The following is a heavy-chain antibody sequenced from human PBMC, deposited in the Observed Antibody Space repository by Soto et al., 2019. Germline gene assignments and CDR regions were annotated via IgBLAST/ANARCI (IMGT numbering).Heavy chain of an antibody. CDR3: ARVRGGSAYFQH. Sequence: SETLSLTCAVSGGSISSGGYSWSWIRQPPGKGLEWIGYIYHSGSTYYNPSLKSRVTISVDRSKNQFSLKLSSVTAADTAVYYCARVRGGSAYFQHWGQGTLVTVSS. CDR2: IYHSGST. J-gene: IGHJ1*01. D-gene: IGHD2-15*01. V-gene: IGHV4-30-2*01. CDR1: GGSISSGGYS.